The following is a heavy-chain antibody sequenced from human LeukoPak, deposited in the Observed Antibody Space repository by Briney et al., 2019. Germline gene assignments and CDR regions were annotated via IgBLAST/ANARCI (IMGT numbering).Heavy chain of an antibody. V-gene: IGHV3-49*04. Sequence: GWSLRLSCTGSGFTFGNYAISWVRQAPGKGLEWVGFIRSKAYGGATEYGASVKGRFTISRDDSKSIPYLQMNSLKTEDTAVYYCTRDILTGYYQPDYWGQGTLVSVSS. CDR2: IRSKAYGGAT. CDR1: GFTFGNYA. D-gene: IGHD3-9*01. J-gene: IGHJ4*02. CDR3: TRDILTGYYQPDY.